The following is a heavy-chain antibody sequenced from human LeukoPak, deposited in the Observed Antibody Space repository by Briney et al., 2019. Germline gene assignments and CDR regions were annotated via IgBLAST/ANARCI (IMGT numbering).Heavy chain of an antibody. J-gene: IGHJ4*02. CDR2: ISGSGVRT. CDR1: GFTFSNYA. V-gene: IGHV3-23*01. CDR3: AKDPYGDRKGYHWVEGSFDY. D-gene: IGHD4-17*01. Sequence: PGGSLRLSCAASGFTFSNYAMSWVRQAPGTGPKCVSVISGSGVRTYYGDSVKGRFTISRDNSKNTLYLEMKSLRAGDTAVYYCAKDPYGDRKGYHWVEGSFDYWGQGTLVTVSS.